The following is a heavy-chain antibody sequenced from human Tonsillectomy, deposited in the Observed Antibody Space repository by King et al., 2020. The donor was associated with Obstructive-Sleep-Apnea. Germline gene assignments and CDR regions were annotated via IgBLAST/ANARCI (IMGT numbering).Heavy chain of an antibody. CDR2: IRYDGSNK. Sequence: VQLVESGGGVVQPGRSLRLSCAASGFTFSSYGMHWVRQAPGKGLEWVAFIRYDGSNKYYADSVKSRFTISRDNSKNTLYLQMNSLRAEDTAVYYCAKDNLDSSGWSEFDYWGQGTLVTVSS. D-gene: IGHD6-19*01. J-gene: IGHJ4*02. CDR1: GFTFSSYG. CDR3: AKDNLDSSGWSEFDY. V-gene: IGHV3-30*02.